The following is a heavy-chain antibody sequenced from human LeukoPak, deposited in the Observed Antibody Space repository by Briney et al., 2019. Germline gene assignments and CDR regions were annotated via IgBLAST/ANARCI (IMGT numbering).Heavy chain of an antibody. Sequence: SETLSLTCTVSGGSISNYYWSWIRQPAGKGLEWIGRISTSGSTNYNPSLKSRVTMSVDTSKNQFSLKLSSVTAADTALYYCARGIWEMATIPYWYFDIWGRGTLVTVSS. V-gene: IGHV4-4*07. J-gene: IGHJ2*01. CDR1: GGSISNYY. D-gene: IGHD5-24*01. CDR2: ISTSGST. CDR3: ARGIWEMATIPYWYFDI.